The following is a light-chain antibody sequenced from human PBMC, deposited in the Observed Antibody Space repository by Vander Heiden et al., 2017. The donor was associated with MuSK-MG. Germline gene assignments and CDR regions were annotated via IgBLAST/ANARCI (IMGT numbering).Light chain of an antibody. Sequence: EIVLTQSPGTLSWSPGERATLSCRASQSVSSSYLAGDLQKPGQAPRLLIYAASTRATAIPDRFRRSASGTDFTPTISRLEPEDFEWYHGQQYGSFGQRTKVELK. CDR2: AAS. CDR3: QQYGS. J-gene: IGKJ1*01. CDR1: QSVSSSY. V-gene: IGKV3-20*01.